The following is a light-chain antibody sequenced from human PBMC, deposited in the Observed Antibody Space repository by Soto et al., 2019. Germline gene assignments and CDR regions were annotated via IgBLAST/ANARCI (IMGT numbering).Light chain of an antibody. J-gene: IGKJ3*01. Sequence: DIQMTQSPSSLSASVGDRVTITCRATQDISTYLAWYQQKPGKVPKLLIYAASALPLGVPSRFSGRGAGTDFSIPISSLQPEDVATYYCQKYNSAPPLFTFGPGTQVDIK. CDR1: QDISTY. V-gene: IGKV1-27*01. CDR3: QKYNSAPPLFT. CDR2: AAS.